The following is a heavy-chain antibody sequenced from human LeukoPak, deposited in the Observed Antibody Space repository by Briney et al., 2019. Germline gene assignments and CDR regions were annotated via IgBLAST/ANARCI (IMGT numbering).Heavy chain of an antibody. CDR2: IIPILGIA. D-gene: IGHD2-8*01. V-gene: IGHV1-69*02. J-gene: IGHJ4*02. CDR1: GGTFSSYT. Sequence: ASAKVSCKASGGTFSSYTISWVRQAPGQGLEWMGRIIPILGIANYAQKFQGRVTITADKSPSTAYMELSSLRSEDTAVYYCARGVKNGLKVAYYFDYWGQGTLVTVSS. CDR3: ARGVKNGLKVAYYFDY.